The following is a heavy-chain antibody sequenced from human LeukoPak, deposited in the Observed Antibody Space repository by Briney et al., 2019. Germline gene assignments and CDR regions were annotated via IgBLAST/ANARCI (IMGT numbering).Heavy chain of an antibody. CDR1: GYTFTGYY. J-gene: IGHJ4*02. Sequence: ASVKDSCKASGYTFTGYYMHWVRQAPGQGLEWMGWINPNSGGTNYAQKFQGRVTMTRDTSISTAYMELSRLRSDDTAVYYCARAVVMSGYYPYYFDSWGRGTLVTVSS. CDR3: ARAVVMSGYYPYYFDS. D-gene: IGHD3-22*01. CDR2: INPNSGGT. V-gene: IGHV1-2*02.